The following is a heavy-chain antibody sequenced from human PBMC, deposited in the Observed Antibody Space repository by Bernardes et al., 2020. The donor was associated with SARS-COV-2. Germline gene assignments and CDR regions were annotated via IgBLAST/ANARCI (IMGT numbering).Heavy chain of an antibody. CDR3: ARDVGSTDWRFGFEV. CDR1: GFTFRNSL. CDR2: ISGAGLYH. J-gene: IGHJ3*01. V-gene: IGHV3-21*01. Sequence: SCVASGFTFRNSLFSWFRQDPGPGLAWVSSISGAGLYHYYVDSVRGRFTTSRDNTRTSGFLQMESLRAEDTAVYYCARDVGSTDWRFGFEVWGPGTMVHVSS. D-gene: IGHD6-19*01.